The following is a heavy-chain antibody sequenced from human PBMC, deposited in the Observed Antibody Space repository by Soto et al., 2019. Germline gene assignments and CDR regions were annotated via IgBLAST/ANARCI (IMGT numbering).Heavy chain of an antibody. Sequence: EVQLVESGGGLVQPGGSPRLSCAASGFTFSNYWMSWVRQAPGKGLEWVANINQDGGAKYYVDSVKGRFTISRDNTKNSLYLQMNSLRADDTAMYYCARDGRSGEIDYWGQGTLVTVSS. J-gene: IGHJ4*02. V-gene: IGHV3-7*01. CDR3: ARDGRSGEIDY. CDR1: GFTFSNYW. CDR2: INQDGGAK. D-gene: IGHD3-3*01.